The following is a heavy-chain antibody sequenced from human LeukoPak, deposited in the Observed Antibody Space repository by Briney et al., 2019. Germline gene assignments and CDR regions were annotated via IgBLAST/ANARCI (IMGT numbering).Heavy chain of an antibody. V-gene: IGHV3-53*01. CDR3: ARDGGSGWSSAFFDF. D-gene: IGHD6-19*01. CDR2: IYSGGST. J-gene: IGHJ4*02. Sequence: PGGSLRLSCAASGFTVNINYMSWVRQAPGKGLEWVSVIYSGGSTDYADSVKGRFSISRDNSKNTLYLQMSSLRVKDTAVYYCARDGGSGWSSAFFDFWGQGTLVTVSS. CDR1: GFTVNINY.